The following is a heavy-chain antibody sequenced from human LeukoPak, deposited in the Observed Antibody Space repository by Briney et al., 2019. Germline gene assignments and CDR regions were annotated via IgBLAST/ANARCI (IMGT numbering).Heavy chain of an antibody. Sequence: GGSLRLSCAASGFTFSTYAMTWVRQAPGRGLECVSVISRSGSSTHHADSVKGRFTISRDNSKNMLSLQMNSLRAEDTAIYYCAKPKAVVALNWFDPWGQGTLVTVSS. V-gene: IGHV3-23*01. J-gene: IGHJ5*02. CDR3: AKPKAVVALNWFDP. D-gene: IGHD2-15*01. CDR2: ISRSGSST. CDR1: GFTFSTYA.